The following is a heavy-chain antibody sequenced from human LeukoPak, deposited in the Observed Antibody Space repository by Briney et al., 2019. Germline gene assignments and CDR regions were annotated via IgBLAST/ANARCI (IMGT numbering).Heavy chain of an antibody. V-gene: IGHV3-74*01. CDR1: GFTFSRSW. J-gene: IGHJ3*02. Sequence: GGSLRLSCAASGFTFSRSWMSWVRQAPGKGLVWVSRINTDGSSTNYADSVKGRFTVSRDNAKNTLYLQMNSLRAEDTAVYYCARVIGWDEPFDIWGQGTMVTVSS. D-gene: IGHD1-26*01. CDR2: INTDGSST. CDR3: ARVIGWDEPFDI.